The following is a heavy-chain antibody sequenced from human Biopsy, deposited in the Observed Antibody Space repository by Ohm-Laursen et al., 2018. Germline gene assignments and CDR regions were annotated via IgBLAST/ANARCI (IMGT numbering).Heavy chain of an antibody. D-gene: IGHD5/OR15-5a*01. Sequence: SLRLSCAASGFTFSNYAMSWVRQAPGKGLECVSRISGRGGSGASTYYADSVKGRFTISRDNSKNTLSLQMNSLRAEDTAIYYCARGDLPEFDYWGQGTLVTVSS. CDR2: ISGRGGSGAST. J-gene: IGHJ4*02. CDR3: ARGDLPEFDY. CDR1: GFTFSNYA. V-gene: IGHV3-23*01.